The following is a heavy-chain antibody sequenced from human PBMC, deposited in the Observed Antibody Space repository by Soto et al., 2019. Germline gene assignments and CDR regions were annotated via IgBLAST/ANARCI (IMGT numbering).Heavy chain of an antibody. V-gene: IGHV1-69*01. J-gene: IGHJ6*02. Sequence: QVQLVQSGAEVKKPGSSVKVSCKASGGTFSSYAISWVRQAPGQGLEWMGGIIPIFGTANYAQKFQGRVTITADESTSTAYMELSSLRSEDTAVYYCARVGYYDFWSGYYSDNRGAVNANYYYGMDVWGQGTTVTVSS. D-gene: IGHD3-3*01. CDR1: GGTFSSYA. CDR3: ARVGYYDFWSGYYSDNRGAVNANYYYGMDV. CDR2: IIPIFGTA.